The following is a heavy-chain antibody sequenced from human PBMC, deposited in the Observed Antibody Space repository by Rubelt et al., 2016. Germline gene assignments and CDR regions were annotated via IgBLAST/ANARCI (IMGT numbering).Heavy chain of an antibody. CDR1: GFTFTSSA. D-gene: IGHD3-10*01. V-gene: IGHV1-58*02. Sequence: QMQLVQSGPEVKKPGTSVKVSCKASGFTFTSSAMQWVRQARGQRLEWIGWIVVGSGNTNYAQKFQERVTITRGMATSTAYMELSSLTSEDTAVYYCARPLVLGFGKGAFDLWGQGTLVTVSS. CDR2: IVVGSGNT. J-gene: IGHJ3*01. CDR3: ARPLVLGFGKGAFDL.